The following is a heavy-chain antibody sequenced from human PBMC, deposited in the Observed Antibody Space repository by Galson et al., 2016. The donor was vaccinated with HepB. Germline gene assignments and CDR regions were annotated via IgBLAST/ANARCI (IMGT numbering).Heavy chain of an antibody. Sequence: SVKVSCKASGYNFMNYGISWVRQAPGQGPEWMGWSSTKGDTNYAQRFQDRVTMTTDTSTSTAYMEQRSLRSDDTALYYCARDWSREMPTITDFWGQGTLVTVSA. CDR2: SSTKGDT. D-gene: IGHD5-24*01. V-gene: IGHV1-18*04. CDR3: ARDWSREMPTITDF. J-gene: IGHJ4*02. CDR1: GYNFMNYG.